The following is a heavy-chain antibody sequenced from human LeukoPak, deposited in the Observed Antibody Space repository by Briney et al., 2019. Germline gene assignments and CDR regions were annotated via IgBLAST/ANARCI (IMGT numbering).Heavy chain of an antibody. CDR3: AKGGRVVAALGPCC. D-gene: IGHD6-6*01. Sequence: PGGSLRLSCAASGFTVSSNYMSWVRQAPGKGLEWVSAISGSGGSTYYADSVKGRFTISRDNSKNTLYLQMNSLRAEDTAVYYCAKGGRVVAALGPCCWGQGTLVTVSS. V-gene: IGHV3-23*01. J-gene: IGHJ4*02. CDR2: ISGSGGST. CDR1: GFTVSSNY.